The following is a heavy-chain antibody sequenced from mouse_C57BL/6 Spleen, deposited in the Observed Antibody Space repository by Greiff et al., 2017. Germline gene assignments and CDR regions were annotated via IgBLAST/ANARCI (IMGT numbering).Heavy chain of an antibody. CDR2: IYPRDGST. J-gene: IGHJ2*01. D-gene: IGHD1-1*01. CDR1: GYTFTSYD. CDR3: ARRDYGSSYYFDY. Sequence: VQLQESGPELVKPGASVKLSCKASGYTFTSYDINWVKQRPGQGLEWIGWIYPRDGSTKYNEKFKGKATLTVDTSSSTAYLELHSLTSEDSAVYFCARRDYGSSYYFDYWGQGTTLTVSS. V-gene: IGHV1-85*01.